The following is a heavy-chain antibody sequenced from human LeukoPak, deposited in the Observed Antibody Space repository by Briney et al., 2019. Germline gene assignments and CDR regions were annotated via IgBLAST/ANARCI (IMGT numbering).Heavy chain of an antibody. D-gene: IGHD3-10*01. Sequence: GGSLRLSCAASGFTFSDYYMSWIRQAPGKGLEWVSYISSSGSTIYYADSVKGRFTISRDNAKNSLYLQMNSLRAEDTAVYYCARDVPASGSYGLDYYYMDVWGKGTTVTVSS. CDR1: GFTFSDYY. J-gene: IGHJ6*03. CDR2: ISSSGSTI. CDR3: ARDVPASGSYGLDYYYMDV. V-gene: IGHV3-11*04.